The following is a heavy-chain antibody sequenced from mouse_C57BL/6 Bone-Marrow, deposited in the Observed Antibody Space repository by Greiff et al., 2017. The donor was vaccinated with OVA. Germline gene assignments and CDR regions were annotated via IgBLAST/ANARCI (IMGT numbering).Heavy chain of an antibody. J-gene: IGHJ1*03. CDR2: IWRGGSI. V-gene: IGHV2-5*01. CDR3: AKKGIEYFDV. Sequence: VKLMESGPGLVQPSQSLSITCTVSGSLLTSYGVHWVRQSSGKGLEWLGVIWRGGSIDYNEAVMSRLSITKDNSKSQVFFKMNSLQADDTARSYCAKKGIEYFDVWGTGTTVTVSS. CDR1: GSLLTSYG.